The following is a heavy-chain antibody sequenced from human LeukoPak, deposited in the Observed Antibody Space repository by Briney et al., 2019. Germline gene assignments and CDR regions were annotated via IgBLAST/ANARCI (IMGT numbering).Heavy chain of an antibody. J-gene: IGHJ4*02. V-gene: IGHV4-4*07. Sequence: PSETLSLTCTLSGGYNRTYCWNWIRQSAGKGLEWIGRIYASGSTNYNPSLNSRVTISVDKSENQFSLKLSSVTAADTAVYYCARRDYDTSGYCFFDSWGQGTLVTVSS. CDR3: ARRDYDTSGYCFFDS. D-gene: IGHD3-22*01. CDR2: IYASGST. CDR1: GGYNRTYC.